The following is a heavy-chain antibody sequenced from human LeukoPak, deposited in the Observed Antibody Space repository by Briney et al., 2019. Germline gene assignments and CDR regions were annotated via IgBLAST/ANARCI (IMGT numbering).Heavy chain of an antibody. CDR1: GFTFISYC. V-gene: IGHV3-64D*06. Sequence: PGGSLRLSCAASGFTFISYCMHWVRQAPGKGLEYVSGISYNGRSTYYADSVKGRFTTSRGNSKNRLYLQMSGLRAEDTAVYYYVKDVEYGGNSIPDYWGQGTLVTVSS. CDR2: ISYNGRST. J-gene: IGHJ4*02. CDR3: VKDVEYGGNSIPDY. D-gene: IGHD4-23*01.